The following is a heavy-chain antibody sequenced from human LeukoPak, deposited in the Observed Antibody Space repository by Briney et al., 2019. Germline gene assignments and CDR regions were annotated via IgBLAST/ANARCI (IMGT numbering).Heavy chain of an antibody. CDR2: IDQSGSS. J-gene: IGHJ5*01. D-gene: IGHD2-2*01. CDR1: GGSFSGYF. Sequence: SETLCLTCAGSGGSFSGYFWSWIRQPPGKGLEWIGEIDQSGSSDYNPTLKSRVSMSIDTSKTQFSLTLKSVTAADTAVYFCARGKAPDYCSSTPCYKNNWFDSWSQGALVTVSS. V-gene: IGHV4-34*01. CDR3: ARGKAPDYCSSTPCYKNNWFDS.